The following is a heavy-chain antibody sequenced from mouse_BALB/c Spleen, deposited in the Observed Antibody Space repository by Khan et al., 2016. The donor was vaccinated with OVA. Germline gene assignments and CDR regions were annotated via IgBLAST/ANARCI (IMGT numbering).Heavy chain of an antibody. CDR2: IDPANGNT. CDR3: AMITTTVDY. Sequence: VRLQQSGAELVKPGASVKLSCTASGFNIKDTYMHWVKQRPEQGLEWIGRIDPANGNTKYDPTFQGKATITADTSSNTAYLQLSSLTSEDTAVYYCAMITTTVDYWGQGTTLTVSS. V-gene: IGHV14-3*02. D-gene: IGHD2-4*01. J-gene: IGHJ2*01. CDR1: GFNIKDTY.